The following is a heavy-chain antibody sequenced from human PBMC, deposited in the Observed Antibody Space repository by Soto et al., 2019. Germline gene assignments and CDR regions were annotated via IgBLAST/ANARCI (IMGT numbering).Heavy chain of an antibody. D-gene: IGHD2-21*02. Sequence: EVQLVESGGGLVQPGGSLRLSCAASGFTFSNYWMDWVRQAPGKGLVWVSRIKRDGSSISYADSVKGRVTISRDNAKNTLYLQMTSLRAEDTAVFSCAREGGGGGDLDYWGQGTLVTVSS. V-gene: IGHV3-74*01. CDR2: IKRDGSSI. CDR1: GFTFSNYW. J-gene: IGHJ4*02. CDR3: AREGGGGGDLDY.